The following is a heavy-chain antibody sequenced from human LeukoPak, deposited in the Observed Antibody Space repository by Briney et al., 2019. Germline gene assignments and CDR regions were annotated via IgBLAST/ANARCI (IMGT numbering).Heavy chain of an antibody. Sequence: GGSLRLSCAASGFTFSNYAMSWVRQAPGKGLEWVSAITGSGGSTYYADSVKGRFTISRDNSKNTLYLQMNSLRAEDTAVYYCAKWGDYDVLTGYYVSDYWGQGTMFTVSS. J-gene: IGHJ3*01. D-gene: IGHD3-9*01. V-gene: IGHV3-23*01. CDR2: ITGSGGST. CDR3: AKWGDYDVLTGYYVSDY. CDR1: GFTFSNYA.